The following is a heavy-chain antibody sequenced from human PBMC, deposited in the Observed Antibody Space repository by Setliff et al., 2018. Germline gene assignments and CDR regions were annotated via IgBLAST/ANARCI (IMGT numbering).Heavy chain of an antibody. CDR1: GYTFTSYD. CDR3: ARSGGGYDFWSGYLVSHYYCYYYMDV. CDR2: MNPNSGNT. J-gene: IGHJ6*03. D-gene: IGHD3-3*01. V-gene: IGHV1-8*03. Sequence: GASVKVSCKASGYTFTSYDINWVRQATGQGLEWMGWMNPNSGNTGYAQKFQGRVTITRNTSISTAYMELSSLRSEDTAVYYCARSGGGYDFWSGYLVSHYYCYYYMDVWGKGTTVTVSS.